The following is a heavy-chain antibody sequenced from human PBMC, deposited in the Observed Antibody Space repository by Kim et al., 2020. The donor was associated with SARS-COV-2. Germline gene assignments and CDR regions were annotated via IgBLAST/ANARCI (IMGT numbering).Heavy chain of an antibody. J-gene: IGHJ6*02. CDR2: IWYDGSNK. Sequence: GGSLRLSCAASGFTFSSYGMHWVRQSPGKGLEWVAVIWYDGSNKYYADSVKGRFTISRDNSKNTLYLQMNSLRAEDTAVYYCAKTNMDVEMAYYYYGMDVWGQGTTVTVSS. V-gene: IGHV3-33*06. D-gene: IGHD5-12*01. CDR1: GFTFSSYG. CDR3: AKTNMDVEMAYYYYGMDV.